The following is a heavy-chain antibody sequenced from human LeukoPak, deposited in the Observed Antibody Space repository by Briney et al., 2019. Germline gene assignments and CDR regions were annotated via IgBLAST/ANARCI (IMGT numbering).Heavy chain of an antibody. CDR1: GYTFTGYY. J-gene: IGHJ4*02. D-gene: IGHD4-11*01. V-gene: IGHV1-2*02. Sequence: ASVKASCKASGYTFTGYYMHWVRQAPGQGLEWMGWINPNSGGTNYAQKFQGRVTMARDTSISTAYMELSRLRSDDTAVYYCARFHTVTTTDPFDYWGQGTLVTVSS. CDR2: INPNSGGT. CDR3: ARFHTVTTTDPFDY.